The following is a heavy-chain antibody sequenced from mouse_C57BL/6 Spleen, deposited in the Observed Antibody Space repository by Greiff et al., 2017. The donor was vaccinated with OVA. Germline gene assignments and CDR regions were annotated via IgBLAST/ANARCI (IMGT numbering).Heavy chain of an antibody. V-gene: IGHV1-61*01. J-gene: IGHJ1*03. CDR3: ARRGLRQDWYFDV. CDR1: GYTFTSYW. CDR2: IYPSDSET. D-gene: IGHD2-2*01. Sequence: QVQLQQPGAELVRPGSSVKLSCKASGYTFTSYWMDWVKQRPGQGLEWIGNIYPSDSETHYNQKFKDKATLTVDKSSSTAYMQLSSLTSEDSAVYYCARRGLRQDWYFDVWGTGTTVTVSS.